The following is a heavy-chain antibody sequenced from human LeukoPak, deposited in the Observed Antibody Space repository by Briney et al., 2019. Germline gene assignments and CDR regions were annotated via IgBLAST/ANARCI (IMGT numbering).Heavy chain of an antibody. CDR1: GFTVSSNY. J-gene: IGHJ4*02. CDR3: ARDLRVGATTDY. Sequence: GGSLRLSCAASGFTVSSNYMSWVRQAPGKGLEWVSVIYSGGSTYYSDSVKGRFTISRDNSKNTLYLQMNSLRAEDTAVYYCARDLRVGATTDYWGQGTRVTAAS. V-gene: IGHV3-66*02. CDR2: IYSGGST. D-gene: IGHD1-26*01.